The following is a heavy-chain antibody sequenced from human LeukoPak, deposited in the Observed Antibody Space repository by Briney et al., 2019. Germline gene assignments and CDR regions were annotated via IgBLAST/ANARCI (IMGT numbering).Heavy chain of an antibody. V-gene: IGHV4-61*02. Sequence: SETLSLTCTVSGDSISSGDYYWSWIRQPAGKGLEWIGRISSSGSTNYNPSLKSRVTISVDTSKNQFSLKLSSVTAADTAVYYCARLTRHYYGSGSQNWFDPWGQGTLVTVSS. CDR1: GDSISSGDYY. CDR3: ARLTRHYYGSGSQNWFDP. CDR2: ISSSGST. J-gene: IGHJ5*02. D-gene: IGHD3-10*01.